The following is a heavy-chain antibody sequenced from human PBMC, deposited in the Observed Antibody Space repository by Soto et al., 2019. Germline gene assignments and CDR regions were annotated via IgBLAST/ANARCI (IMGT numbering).Heavy chain of an antibody. CDR2: IYYSGST. CDR3: ARRSTGWQYFDY. V-gene: IGHV4-59*01. Sequence: SETLSLTCTVSGVSISNYYWSWIRQPPGKGLEWIGYIYYSGSTNYNPSLKSRVTISVDTSRNQFSLKLSSVTAADTAVYYCARRSTGWQYFDYWGQGTLVTVSS. D-gene: IGHD2-8*02. CDR1: GVSISNYY. J-gene: IGHJ4*02.